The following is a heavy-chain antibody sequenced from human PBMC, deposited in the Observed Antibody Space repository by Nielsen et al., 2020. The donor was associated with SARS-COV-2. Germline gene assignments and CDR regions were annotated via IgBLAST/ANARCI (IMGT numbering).Heavy chain of an antibody. Sequence: SETLSLTCTVSGGSISSSSYYWGWIRQPPGKGLEWIGSIYYSGSTYYNPSLKSRVTISVDTSKNQFSLKLSSVTAADTAVYYCASETVWFGELVYYYGMDVWGQGTTVTVSS. D-gene: IGHD3-10*01. V-gene: IGHV4-39*01. CDR2: IYYSGST. J-gene: IGHJ6*02. CDR1: GGSISSSSYY. CDR3: ASETVWFGELVYYYGMDV.